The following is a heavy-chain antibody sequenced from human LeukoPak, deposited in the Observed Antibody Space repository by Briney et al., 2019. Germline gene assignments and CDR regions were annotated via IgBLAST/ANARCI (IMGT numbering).Heavy chain of an antibody. CDR2: ISPSSGFI. Sequence: GGSLRLSRAASGFTFSSYSMNWVGQARGKGLAWVSSISPSSGFIYYADSVKGRFTISRDNAKNSLYLQMNSLRAEDTAVYYCASHLPVGPIDFWGQGSLVTVSS. J-gene: IGHJ4*02. CDR3: ASHLPVGPIDF. V-gene: IGHV3-21*06. D-gene: IGHD1-26*01. CDR1: GFTFSSYS.